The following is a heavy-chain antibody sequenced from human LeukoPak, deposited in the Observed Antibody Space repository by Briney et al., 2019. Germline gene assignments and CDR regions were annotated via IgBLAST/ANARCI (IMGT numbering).Heavy chain of an antibody. CDR2: IYYSGST. Sequence: SETLSLTCTVSGGSISSSSYYWGWIRQPPGKGLEWIGSIYYSGSTYYNPSLESRVTISVDTSKNQFSLKLSSVTAADTAVYYCAGSLVGTVVPAAIEAPGQKAFDYWGQGTLVTVSS. J-gene: IGHJ4*02. CDR3: AGSLVGTVVPAAIEAPGQKAFDY. V-gene: IGHV4-39*01. D-gene: IGHD2-2*02. CDR1: GGSISSSSYY.